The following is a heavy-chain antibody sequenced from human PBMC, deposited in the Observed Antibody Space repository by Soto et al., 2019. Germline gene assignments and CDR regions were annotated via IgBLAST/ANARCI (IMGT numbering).Heavy chain of an antibody. Sequence: PGGSLRLSYAASGFTVISNYMSWVRQAPGKGLEWVSRINSDGSSTSHADSVKGRFTISRDNAKNTLYLQMSSLRAEDTAVYYCARPQYLPDDVFDVWGRGTVVTVSS. CDR3: ARPQYLPDDVFDV. CDR2: INSDGSST. J-gene: IGHJ3*01. CDR1: GFTVISNY. V-gene: IGHV3-74*01. D-gene: IGHD2-2*01.